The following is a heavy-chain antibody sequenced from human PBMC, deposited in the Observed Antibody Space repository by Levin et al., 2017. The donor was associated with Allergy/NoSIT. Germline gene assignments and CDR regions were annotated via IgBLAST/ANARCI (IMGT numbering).Heavy chain of an antibody. CDR1: GASVTSGAYY. J-gene: IGHJ4*02. V-gene: IGHV4-61*08. D-gene: IGHD2-15*01. CDR3: ARDDGSGGSCYDF. CDR2: VYSSGST. Sequence: SETLSLTCTVSGASVTSGAYYWSWIRQSPGKGLEWIGYVYSSGSTNYNPSLESRVTISLNPSKNQFSLNLRSVTAADTAVYYCARDDGSGGSCYDFWGQGTLVTGSS.